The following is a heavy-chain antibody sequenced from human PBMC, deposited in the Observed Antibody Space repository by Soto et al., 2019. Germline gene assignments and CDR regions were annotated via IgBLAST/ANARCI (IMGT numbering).Heavy chain of an antibody. V-gene: IGHV3-23*01. Sequence: EVQLLESGGALVQPGGSLKLSCAASGFTFSNYLMSWVRQAPGKGLEWVSSITTSGANTYYADSVKGRFTISRDNSENTLFLQMNSLRADDTAVYYCAKDHSGTYYRHDFWGQGTQVTVSS. CDR1: GFTFSNYL. CDR3: AKDHSGTYYRHDF. CDR2: ITTSGANT. D-gene: IGHD1-26*01. J-gene: IGHJ4*02.